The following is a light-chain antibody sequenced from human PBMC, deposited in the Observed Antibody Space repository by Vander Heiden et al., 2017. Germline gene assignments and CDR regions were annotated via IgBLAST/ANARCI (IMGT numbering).Light chain of an antibody. J-gene: IGKJ4*01. CDR3: QQYYSTLLT. CDR2: WAS. CDR1: QSVLYSSNNKNY. Sequence: IVMTQSPDSLAVSLGERATIHCKSSQSVLYSSNNKNYLAWYQQKPGQPPKLLIYWASTRESGVPDRFSGSGSGTDFTLTISSLQAEDVAVYYCQQYYSTLLTFGGGTKVEIK. V-gene: IGKV4-1*01.